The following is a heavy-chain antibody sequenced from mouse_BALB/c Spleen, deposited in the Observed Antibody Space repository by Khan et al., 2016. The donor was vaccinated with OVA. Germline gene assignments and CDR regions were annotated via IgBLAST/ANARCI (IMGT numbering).Heavy chain of an antibody. CDR3: ARSYDGAWFAY. J-gene: IGHJ3*01. CDR2: IYPGSGNT. V-gene: IGHV1-81*01. Sequence: VQLQQSGPELVKPGASVKMSCKVSGYTFTDYVITWVKQRTGQGLEWIGVIYPGSGNTYYNKKFKGTATLTADKSSNTVNMQLSSLTSEDSAVYFCARSYDGAWFAYWGQGTLVTVSA. D-gene: IGHD1-1*01. CDR1: GYTFTDYV.